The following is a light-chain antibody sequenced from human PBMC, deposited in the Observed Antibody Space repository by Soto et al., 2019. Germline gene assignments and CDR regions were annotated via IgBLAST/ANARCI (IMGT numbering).Light chain of an antibody. CDR2: DAS. V-gene: IGKV3-11*01. CDR1: QSVSSY. J-gene: IGKJ3*01. Sequence: EIVLTQSPATLSLSPGERATLSCRASQSVSSYLAWYQQKPGQAPRLLIYDASNRLTGIPARFCGSGSGTDITLTNSRLEPEDFVVYYCQQRSNWPIFTFGPGTNVDIK. CDR3: QQRSNWPIFT.